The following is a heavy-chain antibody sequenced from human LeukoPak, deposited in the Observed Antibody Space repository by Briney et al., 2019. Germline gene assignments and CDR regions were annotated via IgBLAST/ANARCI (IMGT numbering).Heavy chain of an antibody. CDR1: GGSISSSSYY. CDR3: ARREFPYYYDSSGVSGHFDY. V-gene: IGHV4-39*01. D-gene: IGHD3-22*01. Sequence: PSETLSLTCTVSGGSISSSSYYWGWIRQPPGKGLEWIGSIYYSGSTYYNPSLKSRVTISVDTSKNQFSLKLSSVTAADTAVYYCARREFPYYYDSSGVSGHFDYWGQGTLVTVSS. CDR2: IYYSGST. J-gene: IGHJ4*02.